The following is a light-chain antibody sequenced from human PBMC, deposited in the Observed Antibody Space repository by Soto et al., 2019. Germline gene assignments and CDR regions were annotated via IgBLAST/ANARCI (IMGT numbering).Light chain of an antibody. CDR2: DVT. Sequence: QSALTQPASVSGSPGQSITIPCTGTSNDIGGYNYVSWYQQFPGKAPKLIIYDVTNRPSGVSFRFSGSKSGNTASLTISGLQAEDGAGYHCSSYSDISTCRLCGAWAKVTV. V-gene: IGLV2-14*03. J-gene: IGLJ1*01. CDR1: SNDIGGYNY. CDR3: SSYSDISTCRL.